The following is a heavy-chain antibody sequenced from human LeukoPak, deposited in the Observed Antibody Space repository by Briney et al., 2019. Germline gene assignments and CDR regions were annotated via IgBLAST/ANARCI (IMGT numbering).Heavy chain of an antibody. J-gene: IGHJ5*02. V-gene: IGHV4-59*01. CDR1: GGSISSYH. Sequence: PSETLSLTCTVSGGSISSYHWSWIRQPPGKGLEWIGYIYYSGSTNYNPSLKSRVTISVDTSKNQFSLKLSSVTAADTVVYYCARDRYCSSTSCYGGLDPWGQGTLVTVSS. D-gene: IGHD2-2*01. CDR3: ARDRYCSSTSCYGGLDP. CDR2: IYYSGST.